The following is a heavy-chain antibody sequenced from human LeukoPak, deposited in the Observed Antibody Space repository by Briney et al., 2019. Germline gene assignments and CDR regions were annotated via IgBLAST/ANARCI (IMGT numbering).Heavy chain of an antibody. V-gene: IGHV3-7*01. CDR1: GFTFSNYW. Sequence: PGGSLRLSCVASGFTFSNYWMSWVRQAPGKGLEWVANIKQDGTEKYYVDSVKGRFTISRDNAKNSLYLQMNSLRGEDTAIYYCARARGVAAPGDYWGQGTLVTVSS. J-gene: IGHJ4*02. CDR3: ARARGVAAPGDY. CDR2: IKQDGTEK. D-gene: IGHD3-10*01.